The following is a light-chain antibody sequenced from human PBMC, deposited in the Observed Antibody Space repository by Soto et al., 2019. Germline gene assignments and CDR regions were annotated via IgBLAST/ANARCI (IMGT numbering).Light chain of an antibody. V-gene: IGKV3-15*01. Sequence: EIVLTQSPATLSVSPGERATLSCRASHSVRSNLAWYQQKPGQAPRLLIYSASSRATGIPARFSGSQSGTEFTLTISSLQSEDSAIYYCQQYNDWPPITFGQGTRLEIK. J-gene: IGKJ5*01. CDR1: HSVRSN. CDR2: SAS. CDR3: QQYNDWPPIT.